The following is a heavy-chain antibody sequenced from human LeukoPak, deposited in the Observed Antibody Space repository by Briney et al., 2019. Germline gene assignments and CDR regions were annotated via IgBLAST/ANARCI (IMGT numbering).Heavy chain of an antibody. CDR2: IKQDGSEK. J-gene: IGHJ4*02. V-gene: IGHV3-7*01. Sequence: GGSLRLSCAASGFTFSSYWMNWVRQAPGKGLEWVANIKQDGSEKNFVDSVKGRFTISRDNAKNSLYLQMNSLRADDTAVYYCARHLNYYLDYWGQGTLVTVSS. CDR3: ARHLNYYLDY. CDR1: GFTFSSYW. D-gene: IGHD3-10*01.